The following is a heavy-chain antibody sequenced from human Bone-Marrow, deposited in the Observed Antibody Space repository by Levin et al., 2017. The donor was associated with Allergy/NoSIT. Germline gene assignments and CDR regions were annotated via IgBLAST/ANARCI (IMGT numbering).Heavy chain of an antibody. Sequence: ASVKVSCKASGYIFTDYGISWVRQAPGQGLEWMGWINTSNGDTNSAQNVHGRVTMTTDTSTRTVYLELTSLRSDDTAVYYCARVGDYCSVGSCYSSGFRLRHYSYDYMDGWGKGTTVTVSS. D-gene: IGHD2-15*01. CDR3: ARVGDYCSVGSCYSSGFRLRHYSYDYMDG. CDR2: INTSNGDT. J-gene: IGHJ6*03. CDR1: GYIFTDYG. V-gene: IGHV1-18*01.